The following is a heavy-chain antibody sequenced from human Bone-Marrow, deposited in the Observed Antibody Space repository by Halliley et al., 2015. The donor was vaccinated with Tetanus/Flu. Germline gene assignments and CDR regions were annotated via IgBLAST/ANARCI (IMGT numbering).Heavy chain of an antibody. Sequence: SLRLSCAASGFDSRIYGMHWVRQAPGKGLEWVALISNTGDIKYYADPVKGRFTISRDNSKNTLFLQMNSLRGEDTGVYYCAKDFSDDDGDYYFDYWGQGTLVTVSS. CDR1: GFDSRIYG. D-gene: IGHD4-17*01. CDR3: AKDFSDDDGDYYFDY. CDR2: ISNTGDIK. V-gene: IGHV3-30*18. J-gene: IGHJ4*02.